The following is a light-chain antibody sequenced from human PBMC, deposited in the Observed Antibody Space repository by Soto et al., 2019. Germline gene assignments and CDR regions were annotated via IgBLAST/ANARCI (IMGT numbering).Light chain of an antibody. J-gene: IGLJ3*02. V-gene: IGLV2-14*01. CDR1: SSDVGGYNY. Sequence: QSALTQPVSVSGSPGQSITISCTGTSSDVGGYNYVSWYQQHPGKAPKLMIYDVSNRPSGVSNRFSGSKSGNTASLTISGLQAEDEADYYCSSYTSSSLWVFGGGTKLTVL. CDR2: DVS. CDR3: SSYTSSSLWV.